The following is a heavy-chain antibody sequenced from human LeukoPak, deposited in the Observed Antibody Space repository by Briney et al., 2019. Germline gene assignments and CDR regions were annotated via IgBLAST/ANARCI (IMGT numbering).Heavy chain of an antibody. V-gene: IGHV5-51*01. Sequence: GESLKISCKGSGYSFTSYWIGWVRQMPGKGLXXXXXXYPGDSDTRYSPSFQGQVTISADKSISTAYLQWSSLKASDTAMYYCARLGGAATNDAFDIWGQGTMVTVSS. CDR3: ARLGGAATNDAFDI. CDR1: GYSFTSYW. CDR2: XYPGDSDT. J-gene: IGHJ3*02. D-gene: IGHD2-15*01.